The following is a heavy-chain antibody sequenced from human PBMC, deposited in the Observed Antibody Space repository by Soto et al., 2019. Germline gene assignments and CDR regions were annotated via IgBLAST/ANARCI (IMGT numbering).Heavy chain of an antibody. J-gene: IGHJ5*02. Sequence: GESLKISCAASGFTFSSYSMNWVRQAPGKGLEWVSYISSSSSTIYYADSVKGRFTISRDNAKNSLYLQMNSLRAEDTAVYYCARDEYSSSSWFDPWGQGTLVTVSS. V-gene: IGHV3-48*04. D-gene: IGHD6-6*01. CDR2: ISSSSSTI. CDR3: ARDEYSSSSWFDP. CDR1: GFTFSSYS.